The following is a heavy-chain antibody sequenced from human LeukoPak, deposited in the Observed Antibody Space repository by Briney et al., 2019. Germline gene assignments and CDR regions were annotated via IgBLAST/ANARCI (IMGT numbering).Heavy chain of an antibody. Sequence: GGSLRLSCAASGFTLSDHYIDWVRQGPGKGLEWVGRSGNKADSYTTEYAASVKGRFSISRDGSKNSLYLQMNSLKSEDTAVYYCTRGYSGRSVYAFDIWGPGTMVTVSS. V-gene: IGHV3-72*01. CDR2: SGNKADSYTT. CDR3: TRGYSGRSVYAFDI. J-gene: IGHJ3*02. D-gene: IGHD1-26*01. CDR1: GFTLSDHY.